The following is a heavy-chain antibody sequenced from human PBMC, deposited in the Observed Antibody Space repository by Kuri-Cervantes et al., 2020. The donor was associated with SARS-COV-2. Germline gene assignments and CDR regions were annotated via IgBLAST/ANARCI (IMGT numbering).Heavy chain of an antibody. D-gene: IGHD1-26*01. Sequence: GGSLRLSCKGCGYRFTSYWISWVRQMPGKGLEWMGRIDPSDSYTNYSPSFQGHVTISADKSISTAYLQWSSLKASDTAMYYCARQGWELFQWSNDFEYWGQGTLVTVSS. J-gene: IGHJ4*02. CDR3: ARQGWELFQWSNDFEY. V-gene: IGHV5-10-1*01. CDR2: IDPSDSYT. CDR1: GYRFTSYW.